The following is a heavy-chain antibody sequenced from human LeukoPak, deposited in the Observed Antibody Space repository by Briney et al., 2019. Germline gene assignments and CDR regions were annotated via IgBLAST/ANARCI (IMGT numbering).Heavy chain of an antibody. CDR1: GFTFDDYA. D-gene: IGHD3-10*01. CDR3: VKDRVWFGELLNPLFDN. V-gene: IGHV3-9*01. CDR2: ISWNSGRI. Sequence: GGSLRLSCAASGFTFDDYAMHWVRQAPGKGLEWVSGISWNSGRIGYADSVKGRFTISRDNAKKSLNLQMNSLRAEDTALYYCVKDRVWFGELLNPLFDNWGQGTRVTVSS. J-gene: IGHJ4*02.